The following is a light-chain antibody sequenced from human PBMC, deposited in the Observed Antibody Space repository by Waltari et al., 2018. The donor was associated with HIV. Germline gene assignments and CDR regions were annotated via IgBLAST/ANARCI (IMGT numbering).Light chain of an antibody. CDR1: QSISSW. CDR3: QQYNSYSQWT. CDR2: KAS. V-gene: IGKV1-5*03. J-gene: IGKJ1*01. Sequence: DIQMTQSHSTLSASVADRVTITCRASQSISSWLAWYQQKPGKAPKLLIYKASSLESGVPSRFSGSGSGTEFTLTISSLQPDDFATYYCQQYNSYSQWTFGQGTKVEIK.